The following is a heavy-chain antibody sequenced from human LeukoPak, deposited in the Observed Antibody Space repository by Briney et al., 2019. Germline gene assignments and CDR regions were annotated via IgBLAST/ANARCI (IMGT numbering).Heavy chain of an antibody. V-gene: IGHV4-39*01. J-gene: IGHJ5*02. D-gene: IGHD6-19*01. CDR2: IYYSGST. Sequence: SETLSLTCTVSGGSISSSSYYWGWIRQPPGKGLEWIGSIYYSGSTYYNPSLKSRVTISVDTSKNQFSLKLSSVTAADTAVYYCAVAETQRGWFDPWGQGTLVTVSS. CDR3: AVAETQRGWFDP. CDR1: GGSISSSSYY.